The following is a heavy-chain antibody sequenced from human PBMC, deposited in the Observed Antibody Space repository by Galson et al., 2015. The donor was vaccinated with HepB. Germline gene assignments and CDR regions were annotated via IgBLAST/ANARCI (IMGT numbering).Heavy chain of an antibody. CDR2: INSDDSST. CDR3: AREDPLASFDY. CDR1: GLTFRSYW. V-gene: IGHV3-74*01. Sequence: SLRLSCAASGLTFRSYWMHWVRQAPGRGLVWVSGINSDDSSTIYADSVKGRFITSRDNAKNTLYLYMNSLRAEDTAVYYCAREDPLASFDYWGQGTLVTVSS. J-gene: IGHJ4*02.